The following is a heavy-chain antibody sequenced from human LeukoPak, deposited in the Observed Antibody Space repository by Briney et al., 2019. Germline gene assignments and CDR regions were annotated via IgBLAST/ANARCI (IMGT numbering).Heavy chain of an antibody. D-gene: IGHD6-13*01. V-gene: IGHV1-18*01. J-gene: IGHJ5*02. CDR3: ARGWYSSSWFRWNWFDP. CDR1: GYTFTSYG. CDR2: ISGYNGNT. Sequence: GASVKVSCKASGYTFTSYGISWVRQAPGQGLEWMGWISGYNGNTNYAQKLQGRVTMTTDTSTGTAYMELRSLRSDDTAVYYCARGWYSSSWFRWNWFDPWGQGTLVTVSS.